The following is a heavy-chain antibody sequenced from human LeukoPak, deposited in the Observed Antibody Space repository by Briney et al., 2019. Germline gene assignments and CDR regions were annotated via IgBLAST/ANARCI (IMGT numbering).Heavy chain of an antibody. CDR1: GYTFTGYY. J-gene: IGHJ4*02. V-gene: IGHV1-8*02. CDR3: ARARVTMVRGVIPIWYY. D-gene: IGHD3-10*01. Sequence: ASVKVSCKASGYTFTGYYTHWVRQAPGQGLEWMGWMSPNSGNTGYAQKFQGRVTMTRNTSISTAYMELSSLRSEDTAVYYCARARVTMVRGVIPIWYYWGQGTLVTVSS. CDR2: MSPNSGNT.